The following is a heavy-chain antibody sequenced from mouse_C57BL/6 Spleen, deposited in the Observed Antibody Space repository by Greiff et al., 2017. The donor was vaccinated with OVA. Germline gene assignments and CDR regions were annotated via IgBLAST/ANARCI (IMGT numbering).Heavy chain of an antibody. Sequence: QVQLQQPGAELVRPGSSVKLSCKASGYTFTSYWMHWVKQRPIQGLEWIGNIDPSDSETHYNQKFKDKATLTVDKSSSTAYMQLSSLTSEDSAVYYCARGTTVVAGAMDDWGQGTSVTVSS. J-gene: IGHJ4*01. D-gene: IGHD1-1*01. CDR2: IDPSDSET. CDR1: GYTFTSYW. V-gene: IGHV1-52*01. CDR3: ARGTTVVAGAMDD.